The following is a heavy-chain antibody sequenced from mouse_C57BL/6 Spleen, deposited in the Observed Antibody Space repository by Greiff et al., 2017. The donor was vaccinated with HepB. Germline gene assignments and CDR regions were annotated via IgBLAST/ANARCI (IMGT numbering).Heavy chain of an antibody. CDR2: IDPEDGET. V-gene: IGHV14-2*01. Sequence: VQLQQSGAELVKPGASVKLSCTASGFTITDYYMHWVKQRTEQGLEWIGRIDPEDGETKYAPKFKGKATITADTSSNTAYRQLSSLTSEDTAVYYWARTDRYYFDDWGQGTTLTVSS. CDR1: GFTITDYY. CDR3: ARTDRYYFDD. J-gene: IGHJ2*01.